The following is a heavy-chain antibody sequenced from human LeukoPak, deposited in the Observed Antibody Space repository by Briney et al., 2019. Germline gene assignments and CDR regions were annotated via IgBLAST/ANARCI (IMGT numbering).Heavy chain of an antibody. Sequence: GASVKVSCKASGYTFTSYGISWVRQAPGQGLEWMGWISAYNGNTNYAQKLRGRVTMTTDTSTSTAYMELRSLRSDDTAVYYCARTHVDTAMVDAFDIWGQGTMVTVSS. CDR3: ARTHVDTAMVDAFDI. CDR1: GYTFTSYG. V-gene: IGHV1-18*01. J-gene: IGHJ3*02. CDR2: ISAYNGNT. D-gene: IGHD5-18*01.